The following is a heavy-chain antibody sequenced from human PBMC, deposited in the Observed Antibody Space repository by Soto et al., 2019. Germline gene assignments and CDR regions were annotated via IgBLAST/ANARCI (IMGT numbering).Heavy chain of an antibody. V-gene: IGHV4-59*08. J-gene: IGHJ3*02. CDR1: GGSISSHG. Sequence: LETLSLTCTVSGGSISSHGGSWIRQPPGKGLEWIGYIYYSGTTNYNPSLKSRVTISVDRSKNQFSLKLSSVTAADTAVYYCARPYSSSSRGSFDIWGQGTMVTVSS. D-gene: IGHD6-6*01. CDR3: ARPYSSSSRGSFDI. CDR2: IYYSGTT.